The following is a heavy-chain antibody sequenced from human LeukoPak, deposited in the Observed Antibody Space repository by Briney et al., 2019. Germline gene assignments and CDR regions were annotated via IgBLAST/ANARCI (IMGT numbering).Heavy chain of an antibody. CDR3: ARRRITMVGGYYYYGMDV. J-gene: IGHJ6*02. CDR2: IYYSGST. V-gene: IGHV4-59*12. D-gene: IGHD3-10*01. CDR1: GGSISSYY. Sequence: SETLSLTCTVSGGSISSYYWSWIRQPPGKGLEWIGYIYYSGSTNYNPSLKSRVTISVDTSKNQFSLKLSSVTAADAAVYYCARRRITMVGGYYYYGMDVRGQGTTVTVSS.